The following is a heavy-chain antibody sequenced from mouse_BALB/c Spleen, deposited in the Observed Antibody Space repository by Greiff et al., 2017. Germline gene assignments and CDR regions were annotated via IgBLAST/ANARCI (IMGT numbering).Heavy chain of an antibody. CDR1: GYSFTGYN. D-gene: IGHD1-1*01. CDR3: ARAFYGSSLFDY. V-gene: IGHV1-39*01. J-gene: IGHJ2*01. Sequence: EVKLMESGPELEKPGASVKISCKASGYSFTGYNMNWVKQSNGKSLEWIGNIDPYYGGTSYNQKFKGKATLTVDKSSSTAYMQLKSLTSEDSAVYYCARAFYGSSLFDYWGQGTTLTVSS. CDR2: IDPYYGGT.